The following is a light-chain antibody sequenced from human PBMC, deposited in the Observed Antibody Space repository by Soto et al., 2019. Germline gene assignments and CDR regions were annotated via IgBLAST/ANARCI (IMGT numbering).Light chain of an antibody. J-gene: IGLJ2*01. Sequence: QSVLTQPPSASGTPGQRVTISCSGSSSNIGSNSVEWYQQFPGMAPKLLIYRNDQRPSGVPDRFSGSKSGTSASLASSGLQSEDEADYYCAAWDDSLKGIFGGGTKLTVL. CDR3: AAWDDSLKGI. CDR1: SSNIGSNS. V-gene: IGLV1-44*01. CDR2: RND.